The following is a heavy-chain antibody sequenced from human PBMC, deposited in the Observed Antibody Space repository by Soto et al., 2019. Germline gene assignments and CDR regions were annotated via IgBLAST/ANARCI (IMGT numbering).Heavy chain of an antibody. D-gene: IGHD5-18*01. Sequence: LSLTCVVYGASFSGYYWTWIRQPPGKGLEWIGEINHSGSTNYNTSLKSRVTISVDTSKNQFSLKLSSVTAAETAVYYCARGGYSYCFDYWGQGTLVTVSS. CDR3: ARGGYSYCFDY. CDR2: INHSGST. CDR1: GASFSGYY. J-gene: IGHJ4*02. V-gene: IGHV4-34*01.